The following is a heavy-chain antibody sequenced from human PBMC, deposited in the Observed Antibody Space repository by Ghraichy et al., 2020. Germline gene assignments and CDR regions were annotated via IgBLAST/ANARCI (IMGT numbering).Heavy chain of an antibody. D-gene: IGHD6-6*01. J-gene: IGHJ3*02. CDR3: ATPSPGSSSSRAFDI. CDR2: IDPSDSYT. CDR1: GYSFTSYW. V-gene: IGHV5-10-1*01. Sequence: GESLNISCKGSGYSFTSYWISWVRQMPGKGLEWMGRIDPSDSYTNYSASFQGHVTISADKSISTAYLQWRSLKASDTAMYYCATPSPGSSSSRAFDIWGQGTMVTVSS.